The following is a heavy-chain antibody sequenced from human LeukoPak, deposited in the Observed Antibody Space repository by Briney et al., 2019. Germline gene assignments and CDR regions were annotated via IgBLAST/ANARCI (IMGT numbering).Heavy chain of an antibody. CDR3: ARDATDYGDYPYYLDY. CDR1: GGSTTSYY. J-gene: IGHJ4*02. V-gene: IGHV4-59*01. D-gene: IGHD4-17*01. Sequence: SQTLSLTCTVSGGSTTSYYRGWVRQPPGKGLGWIGYIYYSVSTTYNPSLKSRVTISVDTSKNQFSLKLSSVTAADTAVYYCARDATDYGDYPYYLDYWGQGTLVTVSS. CDR2: IYYSVST.